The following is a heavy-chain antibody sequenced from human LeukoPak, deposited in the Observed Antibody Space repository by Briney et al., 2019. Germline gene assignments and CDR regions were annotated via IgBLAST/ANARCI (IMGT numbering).Heavy chain of an antibody. Sequence: PSETLSLTCTVSGGSISSYYWSWIRQPAGKGLEWIGRIYTSGSTNYSPSLKSRVTMSVDTPKNQFSLKLSSVTAADTAVYYCAREGSATARPFVSNDYWGQGTLVTVSS. J-gene: IGHJ4*02. CDR1: GGSISSYY. CDR3: AREGSATARPFVSNDY. V-gene: IGHV4-4*07. CDR2: IYTSGST. D-gene: IGHD6-6*01.